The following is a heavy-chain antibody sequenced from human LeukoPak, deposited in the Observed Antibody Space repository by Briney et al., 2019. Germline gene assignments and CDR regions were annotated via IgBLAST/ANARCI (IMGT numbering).Heavy chain of an antibody. CDR3: ARARTTRGFDY. J-gene: IGHJ4*02. CDR1: GFTFGGYG. D-gene: IGHD4-17*01. V-gene: IGHV3-33*01. CDR2: IWYDGSNK. Sequence: GGSLRLSCAGSGFTFGGYGIHWVRQAPGKGLEWVAFIWYDGSNKYYADSVKGRFTISRDNSKNTLYLQMNSLRAEDTAVYYCARARTTRGFDYWGQGTLVTVSS.